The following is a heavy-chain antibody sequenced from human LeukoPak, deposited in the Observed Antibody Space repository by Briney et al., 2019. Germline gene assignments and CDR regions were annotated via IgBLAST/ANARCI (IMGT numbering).Heavy chain of an antibody. CDR1: GFTSSSYW. D-gene: IGHD3-3*01. J-gene: IGHJ6*03. CDR2: IKQDGSEK. Sequence: GGSLRLSCAASGFTSSSYWMSWVRQAPGKGLEWVANIKQDGSEKYYVDSVKGRFTISRDNAKNSLYLQMNSLRAEDTAVYYCAREFYDFWSGYYFYYYYYYMDVWGKGTTVTVSS. V-gene: IGHV3-7*01. CDR3: AREFYDFWSGYYFYYYYYYMDV.